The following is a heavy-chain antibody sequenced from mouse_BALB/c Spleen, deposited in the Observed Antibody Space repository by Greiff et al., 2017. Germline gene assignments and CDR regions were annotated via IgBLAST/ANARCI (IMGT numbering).Heavy chain of an antibody. V-gene: IGHV2-9*02. CDR3: ARGDYGSFWYFDV. Sequence: VQLQESGPGLVAPSQSLSITCTVSGFSLTSYGVHWVRQPPGKGLEWLGVIWAGGSTNYNSALMSRLSISKDNSKSQVFLKMNSLQTDDTAMYYCARGDYGSFWYFDVWGAGTTVTVSS. J-gene: IGHJ1*01. CDR2: IWAGGST. CDR1: GFSLTSYG. D-gene: IGHD1-1*01.